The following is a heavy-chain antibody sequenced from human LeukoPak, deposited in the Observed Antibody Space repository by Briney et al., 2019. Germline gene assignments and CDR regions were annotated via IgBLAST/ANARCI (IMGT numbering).Heavy chain of an antibody. CDR3: ARASGVSSADADR. J-gene: IGHJ4*02. CDR2: MKGTGET. V-gene: IGHV3-23*01. D-gene: IGHD1-26*01. Sequence: GGSLTLSCAASGLSFSSFAMSWVRQAPARGLEWLSSMKGTGETFYEDSVRGRFTLSRDDSRNTVYLQLNNLRVEDKAVYYCARASGVSSADADRWGQGTVVTVSS. CDR1: GLSFSSFA.